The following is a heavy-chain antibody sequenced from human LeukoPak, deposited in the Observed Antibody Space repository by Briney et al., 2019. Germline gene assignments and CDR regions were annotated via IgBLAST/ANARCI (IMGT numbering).Heavy chain of an antibody. CDR3: AREGAFGDRDY. CDR2: ISSSGSSI. CDR1: GFTFSSYE. V-gene: IGHV3-48*03. Sequence: GSLRLSCAASGFTFSSYEMNWVRQAPGKGLEWVSYISSSGSSIYYADSVKGRFTISRDNAKNSLYLQMNSLRAEDTALYYCAREGAFGDRDYWGQGTLVTVSS. J-gene: IGHJ4*02. D-gene: IGHD4-17*01.